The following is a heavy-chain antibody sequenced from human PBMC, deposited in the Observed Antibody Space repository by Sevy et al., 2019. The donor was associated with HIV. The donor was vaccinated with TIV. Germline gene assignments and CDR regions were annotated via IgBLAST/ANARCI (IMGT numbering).Heavy chain of an antibody. CDR1: GGSISSYY. D-gene: IGHD3-16*02. Sequence: SETLSPTCTVSGGSISSYYWSWIRQPPGKGLEWIGYIYYSGSTNYNPSLKSRVTISVDTSKNQFSLKLSSVTAADTAVYYCARVTTFGGVIVSFDYWGQGTLVTVSS. J-gene: IGHJ4*02. CDR3: ARVTTFGGVIVSFDY. V-gene: IGHV4-59*01. CDR2: IYYSGST.